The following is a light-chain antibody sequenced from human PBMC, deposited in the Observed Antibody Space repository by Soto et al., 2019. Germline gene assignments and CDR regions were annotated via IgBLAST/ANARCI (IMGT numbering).Light chain of an antibody. CDR2: DAS. CDR1: QSVSSY. J-gene: IGKJ5*01. CDR3: QQRSNWIT. Sequence: EIVLTQSPATLSLSPGERSTLSCRASQSVSSYLAWYQQKPGQAPRLLIYDASNRATGITARFSGSGSGTDFTITISSLEPEDFAVYYCQQRSNWITFGHGTRLEIK. V-gene: IGKV3-11*01.